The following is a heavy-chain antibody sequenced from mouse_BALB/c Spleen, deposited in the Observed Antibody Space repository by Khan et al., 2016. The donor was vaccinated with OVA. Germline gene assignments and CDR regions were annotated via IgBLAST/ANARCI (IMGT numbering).Heavy chain of an antibody. CDR3: ARIRNDWYFDV. Sequence: QIQLVQSGPELKKPGETVKISCKAFGYTFTNYGMNWVKQALGKALKWLGWINTYTGEPTYADDFKGRFAFSLETSASTAYLQINNLKNEDTATVFCARIRNDWYFDVWGAGTTVTVSS. V-gene: IGHV9-3-1*01. CDR1: GYTFTNYG. D-gene: IGHD2-1*01. CDR2: INTYTGEP. J-gene: IGHJ1*01.